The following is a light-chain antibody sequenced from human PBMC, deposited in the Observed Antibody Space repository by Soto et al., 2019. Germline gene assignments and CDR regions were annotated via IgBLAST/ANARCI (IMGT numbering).Light chain of an antibody. J-gene: IGKJ4*01. V-gene: IGKV3D-15*01. CDR1: QSVDSN. Sequence: EIVMTQSPGTLSVSTGEGATLSCRASQSVDSNLAWYQQKPGQAPRLLIYGASTRATGIPDRFRGSGSGTEFTLTISSLQPEDFAVYYCQQYDSWPLTFGGGTKVEIK. CDR3: QQYDSWPLT. CDR2: GAS.